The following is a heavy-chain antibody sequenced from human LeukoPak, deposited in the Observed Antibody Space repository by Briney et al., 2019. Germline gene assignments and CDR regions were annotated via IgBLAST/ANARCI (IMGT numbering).Heavy chain of an antibody. CDR2: ISSSSSYI. CDR1: GFSFSSNS. CDR3: ARVPYYYDSSGYYDY. V-gene: IGHV3-21*01. D-gene: IGHD3-22*01. J-gene: IGHJ4*02. Sequence: PGGSLRLSCAAFGFSFSSNSMNWVRPAPGKGLEWVSSISSSSSYIYYADSMKGRFTISRDNAKSSLYLQMNSLRAEDTAVYYCARVPYYYDSSGYYDYWGQGTLVTVSS.